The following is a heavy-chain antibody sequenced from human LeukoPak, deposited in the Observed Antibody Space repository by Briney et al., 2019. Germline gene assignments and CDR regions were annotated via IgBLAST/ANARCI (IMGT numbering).Heavy chain of an antibody. CDR2: IYSGGGT. CDR1: GFTVSSNL. CDR3: ASGSPPDY. Sequence: GGSLRLSCAASGFTVSSNLMSWVRQAPGRGLEWVSLIYSGGGTYHADSVKGRFTISRDNSKNTLYLQKNSLRAEDTAVYYCASGSPPDYWGQGTLVTVSS. V-gene: IGHV3-53*01. J-gene: IGHJ4*02. D-gene: IGHD1-26*01.